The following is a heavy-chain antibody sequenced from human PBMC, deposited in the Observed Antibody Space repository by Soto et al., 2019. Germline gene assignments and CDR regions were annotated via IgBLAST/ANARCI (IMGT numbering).Heavy chain of an antibody. CDR2: LNPTSGVT. CDR1: GYPFTGYY. Sequence: ASVKVSCKASGYPFTGYYMRWVPQAPGQGLEWMGLLNPTSGVTNYAQKFQGRVTMTRDTSISTAYMELSRLRSDDTAVYYCARWSGYSSSWPFYDIDYVGQGTLLTVSS. CDR3: ARWSGYSSSWPFYDIDY. J-gene: IGHJ4*02. D-gene: IGHD6-13*01. V-gene: IGHV1-2*02.